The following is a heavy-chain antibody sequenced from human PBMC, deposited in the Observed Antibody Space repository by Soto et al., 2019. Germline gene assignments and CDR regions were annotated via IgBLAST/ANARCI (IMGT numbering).Heavy chain of an antibody. Sequence: QITLKESGPTLVKPTQTLTLTCTYSGLSGRTSEVGVGWIRQPPGKALEWLAHMYWDGDKRYSPSLKNRLTITKDTSKNQVALTMTNMDPADTGTYYCAHRRVTYAMDVWGQGITVTVSS. CDR1: GLSGRTSEVG. D-gene: IGHD4-4*01. CDR2: MYWDGDK. CDR3: AHRRVTYAMDV. V-gene: IGHV2-5*02. J-gene: IGHJ6*02.